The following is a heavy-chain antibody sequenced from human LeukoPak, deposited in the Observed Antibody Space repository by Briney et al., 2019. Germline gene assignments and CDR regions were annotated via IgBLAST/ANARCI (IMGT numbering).Heavy chain of an antibody. CDR2: IYYTGST. J-gene: IGHJ5*02. Sequence: SETLSLTCTVSGDSVSSDSYFWGWIRQPPGKGLEWIGYIYYTGSTYYNPSLKSRVTISVDTSKNQFSLKLSSVTAADTAVYYCARLIGLPLYWFDPWGQGTLVTVSS. CDR3: ARLIGLPLYWFDP. V-gene: IGHV4-61*01. CDR1: GDSVSSDSYF. D-gene: IGHD5/OR15-5a*01.